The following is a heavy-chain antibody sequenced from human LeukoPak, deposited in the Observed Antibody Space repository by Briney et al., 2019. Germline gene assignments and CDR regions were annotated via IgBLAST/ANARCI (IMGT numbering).Heavy chain of an antibody. J-gene: IGHJ6*02. V-gene: IGHV3-30-3*01. CDR3: ASYGMDV. CDR2: ISYDGSNK. Sequence: GGSLRLSCAASGFTFSSYAMHWVRQAPGKGLEWVAVISYDGSNKYYADSVKGRFTISRDNSKNTLYLQMNSLRAEDTAVYYCASYGMDVWGQGTTVTVPS. CDR1: GFTFSSYA.